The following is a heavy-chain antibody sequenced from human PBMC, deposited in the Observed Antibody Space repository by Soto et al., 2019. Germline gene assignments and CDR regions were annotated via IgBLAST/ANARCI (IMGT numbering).Heavy chain of an antibody. J-gene: IGHJ4*02. V-gene: IGHV4-30-4*01. D-gene: IGHD3-22*01. Sequence: QVQLQESGPGLVKPSQTLSLTCTVSGGSISSGDYYWSWIRQPPGKGLEWIGYIYYSGSTYYNPSRKSRVNISVDTSKNQFSLKLSSVTAADTAVYFCARVTFYDSSGSYYFDYWGQGTLVTVSS. CDR1: GGSISSGDYY. CDR2: IYYSGST. CDR3: ARVTFYDSSGSYYFDY.